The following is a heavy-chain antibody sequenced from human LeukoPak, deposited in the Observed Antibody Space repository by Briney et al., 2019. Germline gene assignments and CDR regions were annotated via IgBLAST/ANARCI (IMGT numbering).Heavy chain of an antibody. Sequence: PSETLSLTCTVSGGSISSSSYYWGWIRQPPGKGLEWIGSIFDSGRTYYNPSLKSRVTISLDTSKNQFSLKLSSVTAADTAVYCARGFSRFYSSGWSFDYWGQGTLVTVSS. V-gene: IGHV4-39*07. CDR3: ARGFSRFYSSGWSFDY. CDR1: GGSISSSSYY. D-gene: IGHD6-19*01. J-gene: IGHJ4*02. CDR2: IFDSGRT.